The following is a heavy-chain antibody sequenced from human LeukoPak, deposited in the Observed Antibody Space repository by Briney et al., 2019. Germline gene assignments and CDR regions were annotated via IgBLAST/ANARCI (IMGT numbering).Heavy chain of an antibody. CDR1: GFTFSSYA. J-gene: IGHJ4*02. CDR2: ISGSGGST. Sequence: GGSLRLSCAASGFTFSSYAMSWVRQAPGKGLDWVSAISGSGGSTYYADSVKGRFTISRDNSKNTLYLQMNSLRAEDTAVYYCAKEKGRWLQLHYFDYWGQGTLVTVSS. CDR3: AKEKGRWLQLHYFDY. D-gene: IGHD5-24*01. V-gene: IGHV3-23*01.